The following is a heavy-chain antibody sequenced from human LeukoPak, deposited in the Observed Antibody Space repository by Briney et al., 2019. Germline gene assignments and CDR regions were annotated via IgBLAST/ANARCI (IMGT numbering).Heavy chain of an antibody. Sequence: PGRSLRLSCAASGFTFRDSAMHWVRHVPGKGLEWVSSISWSSEYMYYADSVKGRFTISRDNAKNSLYLQMDSLRAEDTALYYCAKEGSVCTNGICRYFDYWGQGTLVTVSS. CDR1: GFTFRDSA. CDR2: ISWSSEYM. CDR3: AKEGSVCTNGICRYFDY. D-gene: IGHD2-8*01. V-gene: IGHV3-9*01. J-gene: IGHJ4*02.